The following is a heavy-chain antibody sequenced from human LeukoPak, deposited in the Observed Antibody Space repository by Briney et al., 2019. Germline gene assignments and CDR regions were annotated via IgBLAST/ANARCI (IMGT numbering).Heavy chain of an antibody. D-gene: IGHD6-13*01. CDR2: SSSDETYK. Sequence: GGSLRLSCAASGFPFTVYPTHWVRQAPGKGLEWVSVSSSDETYKFYADSVRGRFTISRDNSKNRLYLQMSDLRAEDTAVYFCARLCIAAAGTVHYWGQGTLVTVSS. CDR1: GFPFTVYP. CDR3: ARLCIAAAGTVHY. V-gene: IGHV3-30-3*01. J-gene: IGHJ4*02.